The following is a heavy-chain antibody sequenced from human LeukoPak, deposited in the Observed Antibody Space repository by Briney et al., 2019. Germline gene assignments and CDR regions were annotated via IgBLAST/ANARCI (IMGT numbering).Heavy chain of an antibody. J-gene: IGHJ3*02. Sequence: GASVKVSCKASGYTFTGYYMYWVRQAPGQGLEWMGWINPNSGGTNYAQKFQGRVTMTRDTSISTAYMELSRLRSDDTAVYYCARVLVRGSYGFDAFDIWGQGTMVTVSS. CDR3: ARVLVRGSYGFDAFDI. D-gene: IGHD3-10*01. CDR1: GYTFTGYY. V-gene: IGHV1-2*02. CDR2: INPNSGGT.